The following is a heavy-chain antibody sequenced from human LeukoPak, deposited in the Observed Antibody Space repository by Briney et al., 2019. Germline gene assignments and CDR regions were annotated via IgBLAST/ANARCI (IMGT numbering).Heavy chain of an antibody. CDR2: INPSGGST. J-gene: IGHJ5*02. V-gene: IGHV1-46*01. CDR1: EYTLTNYY. Sequence: GASVKVPCKASEYTLTNYYMQWVRQAPRQALEWMGIINPSGGSTSYAQKFQGRVTMTRDMSTSTVYMELSSLRSEDTAVYYCARLGDWFDPWGQGTLVTVSS. D-gene: IGHD7-27*01. CDR3: ARLGDWFDP.